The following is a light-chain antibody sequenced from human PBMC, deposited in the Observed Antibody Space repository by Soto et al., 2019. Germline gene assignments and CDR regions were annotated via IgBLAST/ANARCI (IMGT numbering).Light chain of an antibody. CDR3: QQYYGIPTL. V-gene: IGKV4-1*01. CDR2: WAS. J-gene: IGKJ2*01. CDR1: QSVLYSSNNKNY. Sequence: DIVMTQSPDSLAVSLGERATINCKSSQSVLYSSNNKNYLAWYQQKPGQPPKLLIYWASTRESGVPDRFSGSGSGTDFTLTISSLQAEDVAVYYCQQYYGIPTLFGQGTKLEIK.